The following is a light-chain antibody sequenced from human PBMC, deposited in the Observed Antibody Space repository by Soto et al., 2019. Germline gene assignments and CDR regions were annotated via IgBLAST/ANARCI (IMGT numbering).Light chain of an antibody. V-gene: IGKV3-15*01. CDR3: QQYNNWPQT. J-gene: IGKJ1*01. Sequence: EIVMTQSPATLSVSPGERATLSCRASQSVSSYLAWYQQKPGQAPRLLIYGASTRATDIPARFSGSGSGTEFTLTISSLQSEDFAVYYCQQYNNWPQTFGQGTKVDI. CDR1: QSVSSY. CDR2: GAS.